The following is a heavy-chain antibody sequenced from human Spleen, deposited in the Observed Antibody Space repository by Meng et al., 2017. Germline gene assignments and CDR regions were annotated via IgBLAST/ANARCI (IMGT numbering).Heavy chain of an antibody. D-gene: IGHD2-2*01. Sequence: SLKISCAASGFTFDDYAMHWVRQAPGKGLEWVSGISWNSGSIGYADSVKGRFTISRDNSKNTVYLQMNSLRAEDTAVYYCVRDTRYYFDYWGQGTLVTVSS. CDR1: GFTFDDYA. CDR2: ISWNSGSI. CDR3: VRDTRYYFDY. J-gene: IGHJ4*02. V-gene: IGHV3-9*01.